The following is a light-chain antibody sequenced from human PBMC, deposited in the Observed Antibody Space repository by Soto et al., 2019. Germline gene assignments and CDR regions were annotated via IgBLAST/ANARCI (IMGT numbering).Light chain of an antibody. V-gene: IGKV3-15*01. J-gene: IGKJ1*01. Sequence: EIVMTQSPATLSVSPGERATLSCRASQSVRSNLAWYQQKPGQAPRLLIYGASTRATGIPARFSGSGSGTEFTLTISSLQSEDFSVSYCQHYNNWPPWTVGQGTKVEIK. CDR1: QSVRSN. CDR3: QHYNNWPPWT. CDR2: GAS.